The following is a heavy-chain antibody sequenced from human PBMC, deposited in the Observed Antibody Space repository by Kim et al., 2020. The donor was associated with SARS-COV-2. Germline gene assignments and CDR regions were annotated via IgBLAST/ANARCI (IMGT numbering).Heavy chain of an antibody. J-gene: IGHJ3*02. Sequence: STYYNPSLKRRVTISVHTSKNRFSLKLSSVTAADTAVYYCARGGNDAFDIWGQGTMVTVSS. CDR2: ST. CDR3: ARGGNDAFDI. V-gene: IGHV4-31*02.